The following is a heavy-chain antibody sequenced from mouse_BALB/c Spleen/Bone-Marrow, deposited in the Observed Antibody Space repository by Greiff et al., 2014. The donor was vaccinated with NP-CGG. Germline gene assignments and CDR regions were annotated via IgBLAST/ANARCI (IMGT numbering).Heavy chain of an antibody. V-gene: IGHV1S34*01. CDR3: ARGDGYYVDFDY. CDR1: GYSFTGYY. J-gene: IGHJ2*01. CDR2: ISCYNGAT. Sequence: LVKTGASVKISCKASGYSFTGYYMHWVKQSHGKSLEWIEYISCYNGATSYNRKFKGKATFTVDTSSSTAYMQFNSLTSEDSAVYYCARGDGYYVDFDYWGQGTTLTVSS. D-gene: IGHD2-3*01.